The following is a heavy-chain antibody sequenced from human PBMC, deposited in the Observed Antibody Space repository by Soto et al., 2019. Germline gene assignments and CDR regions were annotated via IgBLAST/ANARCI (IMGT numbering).Heavy chain of an antibody. CDR2: IYDSGST. CDR3: ARQEAAYDYIWGSYLLNPVAFDI. Sequence: SETLSLTCTVSGGSSSSSSYYWVGIRQPPGKGLEWIGSIYDSGSTYYNPSLKSRVTISVDTSKNPFSLTLSFVTAAVPDVHYCARQEAAYDYIWGSYLLNPVAFDIWGKGTMVTVS. CDR1: GGSSSSSSYY. V-gene: IGHV4-39*01. D-gene: IGHD3-16*02. J-gene: IGHJ3*02.